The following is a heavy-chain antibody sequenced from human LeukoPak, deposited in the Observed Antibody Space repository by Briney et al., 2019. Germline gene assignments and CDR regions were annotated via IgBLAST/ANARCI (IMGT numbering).Heavy chain of an antibody. J-gene: IGHJ3*02. V-gene: IGHV3-23*01. Sequence: GGSLRLSCVASGFTFSDFAMSWVRQTPGKRLEWVASTDGTGGDSYYADAVKGRFTISRDDSRDTLYLQVNSLKAEDTAVYYCAKDAFSYNGVFDPSDIWGQGTMVTVSS. CDR3: AKDAFSYNGVFDPSDI. D-gene: IGHD3-3*01. CDR1: GFTFSDFA. CDR2: TDGTGGDS.